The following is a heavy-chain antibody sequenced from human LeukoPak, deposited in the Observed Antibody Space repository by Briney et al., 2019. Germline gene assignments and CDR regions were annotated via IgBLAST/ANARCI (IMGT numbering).Heavy chain of an antibody. CDR2: IYYSGST. CDR1: GGSISSYY. Sequence: SETLSLTCTVSGGSISSYYWSWIRQPPGKELEWIGYIYYSGSTKYNPSLKSRVTILVDTSKNQFSLKLSSVTAADTAVYYCARDRLSYDYVWGSYTDAFDIWGQGTMVTVSS. V-gene: IGHV4-59*01. CDR3: ARDRLSYDYVWGSYTDAFDI. J-gene: IGHJ3*02. D-gene: IGHD3-16*01.